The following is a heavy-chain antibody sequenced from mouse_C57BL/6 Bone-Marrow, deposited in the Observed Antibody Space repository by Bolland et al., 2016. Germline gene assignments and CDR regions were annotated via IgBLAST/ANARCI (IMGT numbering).Heavy chain of an antibody. Sequence: STKYNEKFKGKATLTADKSSSTAYMQLNSLTSEDSAVYFCARDGDVTTNWFAYWGQGTLV. J-gene: IGHJ3*01. D-gene: IGHD2-1*01. CDR3: ARDGDVTTNWFAY. V-gene: IGHV1-78*01. CDR2: ST.